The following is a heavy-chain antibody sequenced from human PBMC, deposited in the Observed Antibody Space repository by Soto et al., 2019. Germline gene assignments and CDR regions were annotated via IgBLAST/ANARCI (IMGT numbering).Heavy chain of an antibody. J-gene: IGHJ6*02. CDR3: ARDGSSSWCGGSYYYYYYGMDV. CDR1: GYTFTSYG. V-gene: IGHV1-18*01. D-gene: IGHD6-13*01. Sequence: VKVSCKASGYTFTSYGISWVRQAPGQGLEWMGWISAYNGNTNYAQKLQGRVTMTTDTSTSTAYMELRSLRSDDTAVYYCARDGSSSWCGGSYYYYYYGMDVWGQGTTVTVSS. CDR2: ISAYNGNT.